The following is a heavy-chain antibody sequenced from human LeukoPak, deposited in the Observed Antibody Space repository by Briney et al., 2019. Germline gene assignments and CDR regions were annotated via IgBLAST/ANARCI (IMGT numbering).Heavy chain of an antibody. CDR2: INHSGST. CDR1: SGSFSGYY. J-gene: IGHJ3*02. CDR3: ARAVVPADAFDI. V-gene: IGHV4-34*01. Sequence: SETLSLTCGIYSGSFSGYYWSWIRQPPGKGLEWIGEINHSGSTNYNPSLKSRVTISVDTSKNQFSLKLSSVTAADTAVYYCARAVVPADAFDIWGQGTMVTVSS. D-gene: IGHD2-2*01.